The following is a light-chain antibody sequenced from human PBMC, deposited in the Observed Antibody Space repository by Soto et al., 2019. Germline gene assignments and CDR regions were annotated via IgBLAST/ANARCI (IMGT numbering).Light chain of an antibody. V-gene: IGLV1-40*01. CDR1: SSNIGAGYD. CDR2: GNS. J-gene: IGLJ2*01. CDR3: QSYDSSNVV. Sequence: QSALTQPPSVSGAPGQRVTISCTGSSSNIGAGYDVHWYQQLPGTAPKLLIYGNSNRPSGVPDRFSGSKSGTSASLAITGLQAEDEAAYYCQSYDSSNVVFGGGTKVTVL.